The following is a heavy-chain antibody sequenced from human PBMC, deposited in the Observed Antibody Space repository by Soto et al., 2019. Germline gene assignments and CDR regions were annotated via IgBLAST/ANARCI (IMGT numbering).Heavy chain of an antibody. V-gene: IGHV4-31*03. Sequence: SETLSLTCTVSGGSISSGGYYWSWIRQHPGKGLEWIGYIYYSGSTYYNPYLKSRVTISVDTSKNQFSLKLSSVTAADTAVYYCASSGRIAAQFPKYYYYYMDVWGKGTTVTVSS. D-gene: IGHD6-6*01. CDR2: IYYSGST. CDR1: GGSISSGGYY. J-gene: IGHJ6*03. CDR3: ASSGRIAAQFPKYYYYYMDV.